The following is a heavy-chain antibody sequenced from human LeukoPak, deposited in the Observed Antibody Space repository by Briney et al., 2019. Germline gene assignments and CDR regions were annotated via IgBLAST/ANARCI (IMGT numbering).Heavy chain of an antibody. CDR3: SRAPSSTWYKASFDY. CDR1: GFTFSSYG. Sequence: GGSLRLSCAASGFTFSSYGMSWVRQAPGKGLEWVSAISGSGGSTYYADSVKGRFTISRDNSKNTLYLQIHSLRVEDTAMYYCSRAPSSTWYKASFDYWGQGTLVAVSS. D-gene: IGHD6-13*01. V-gene: IGHV3-23*01. J-gene: IGHJ4*02. CDR2: ISGSGGST.